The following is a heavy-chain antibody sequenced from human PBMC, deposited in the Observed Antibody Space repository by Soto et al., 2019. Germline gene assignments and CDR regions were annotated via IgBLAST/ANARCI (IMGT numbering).Heavy chain of an antibody. CDR2: ISGSGGST. J-gene: IGHJ4*02. CDR1: GFTFSSYA. D-gene: IGHD3-16*01. Sequence: GGSLRLSCAASGFTFSSYAMSWVRQAPGKGLEWVSAISGSGGSTYYADSVKGRFTISRDNSKNTLYLQMNSLRAEDTAVYYCAKDPSKSNDYVWGKTNYFDYWGQGTLVTVSS. CDR3: AKDPSKSNDYVWGKTNYFDY. V-gene: IGHV3-23*01.